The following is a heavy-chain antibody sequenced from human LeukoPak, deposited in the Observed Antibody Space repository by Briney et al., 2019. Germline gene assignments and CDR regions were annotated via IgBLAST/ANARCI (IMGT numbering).Heavy chain of an antibody. Sequence: PGGSLRLSCVASGFTFSSYGMHWVRQAPGKGLERVAFIRYDGSNKYYADSVKGRFTISRDNSKNTLYLQMNSLRAEDTAVYYCANLMAHDFWSGLDYWGQGTLVTVSS. J-gene: IGHJ4*02. D-gene: IGHD3-3*01. V-gene: IGHV3-30*02. CDR2: IRYDGSNK. CDR3: ANLMAHDFWSGLDY. CDR1: GFTFSSYG.